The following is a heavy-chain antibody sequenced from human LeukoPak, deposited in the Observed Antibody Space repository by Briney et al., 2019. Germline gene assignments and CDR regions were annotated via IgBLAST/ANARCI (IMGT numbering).Heavy chain of an antibody. CDR2: IVVGSGNT. Sequence: SVKVSCKASGFTFTSSAMQWVRQARGQRLEWIGWIVVGSGNTNYAQKFKERVTITRDMSISTAYMELSSLRSEDTAVYYCAAVRRPSLPDYYGSGSSQFDPWGQGTLVTVSS. CDR1: GFTFTSSA. CDR3: AAVRRPSLPDYYGSGSSQFDP. V-gene: IGHV1-58*02. J-gene: IGHJ5*02. D-gene: IGHD3-10*01.